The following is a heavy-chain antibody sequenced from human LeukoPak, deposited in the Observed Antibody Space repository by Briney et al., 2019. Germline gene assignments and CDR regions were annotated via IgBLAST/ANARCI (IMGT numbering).Heavy chain of an antibody. J-gene: IGHJ4*02. CDR3: ARVSPPGSYFLHPFDY. Sequence: SETLSLTCTVSGYSISSGYYWGWIRQPPGKGLEWFGSIYHSGSTYYNPSLKSRVTISVDTSKNQFSLKLSSVTAADTAVYYCARVSPPGSYFLHPFDYWGQGTLVTVSS. CDR1: GYSISSGYY. V-gene: IGHV4-38-2*02. D-gene: IGHD1-26*01. CDR2: IYHSGST.